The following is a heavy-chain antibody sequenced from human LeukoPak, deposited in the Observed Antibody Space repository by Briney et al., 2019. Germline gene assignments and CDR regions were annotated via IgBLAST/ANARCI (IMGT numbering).Heavy chain of an antibody. CDR1: GYTFTSYA. Sequence: ASVKVSCKASGYTFTSYAMHWVRQAPGQRLEWMGWINAGNGNTKYSQKFQGRVTITRDTSASTAYMELSSLRSDDTAVYYCTTTDDILTGYYSPFDYWGQGTLVTVSS. CDR3: TTTDDILTGYYSPFDY. D-gene: IGHD3-9*01. V-gene: IGHV1-3*01. J-gene: IGHJ4*02. CDR2: INAGNGNT.